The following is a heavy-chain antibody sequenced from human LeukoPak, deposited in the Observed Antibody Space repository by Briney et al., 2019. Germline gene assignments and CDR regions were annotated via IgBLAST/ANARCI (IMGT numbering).Heavy chain of an antibody. Sequence: PGRSLRLSCAASGFTFSSYGIHWVRQAPGKGLEWVAVISYDGSNKYYADSVKGRFTISRDNSKNTLYLQMNSLRAEDTAVYYCAKENVRNYDILTGYYTDYFDYWGQGTLVTVSS. CDR1: GFTFSSYG. CDR2: ISYDGSNK. V-gene: IGHV3-30*18. CDR3: AKENVRNYDILTGYYTDYFDY. J-gene: IGHJ4*02. D-gene: IGHD3-9*01.